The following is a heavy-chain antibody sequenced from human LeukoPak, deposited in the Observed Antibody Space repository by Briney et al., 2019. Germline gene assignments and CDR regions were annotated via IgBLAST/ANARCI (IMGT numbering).Heavy chain of an antibody. CDR3: ARATGYSYGLDCEY. J-gene: IGHJ4*02. CDR1: GFTSSSYA. D-gene: IGHD5-18*01. V-gene: IGHV3-64*04. Sequence: GGSLRLSCSASGFTSSSYAMHWVRQAPGKGLEYVSVISSNGGSTYYADSVKDRFTISRDNSKNTLYLQMNSLRAEDTAVYYCARATGYSYGLDCEYWGQGTLVTVSS. CDR2: ISSNGGST.